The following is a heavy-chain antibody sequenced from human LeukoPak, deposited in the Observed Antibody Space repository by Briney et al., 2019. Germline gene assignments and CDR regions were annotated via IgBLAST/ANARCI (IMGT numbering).Heavy chain of an antibody. CDR3: ARAPGGYDILTGYQSLYLFDY. J-gene: IGHJ4*02. V-gene: IGHV4-59*01. CDR2: IYYSGST. D-gene: IGHD3-9*01. CDR1: GGSISSYY. Sequence: PSETLSLTSTVSGGSISSYYWSWLRQPPGKGLEWIGYIYYSGSTNYNPSLKSRVTISVDTSKNQFSLKLSSVTAADTAVYYCARAPGGYDILTGYQSLYLFDYWGQGTLVTVSS.